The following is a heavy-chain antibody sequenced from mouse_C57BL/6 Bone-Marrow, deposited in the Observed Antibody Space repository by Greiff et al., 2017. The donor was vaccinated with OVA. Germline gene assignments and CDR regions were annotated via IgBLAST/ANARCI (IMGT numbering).Heavy chain of an antibody. CDR3: ARQGAYDGYYWFAY. J-gene: IGHJ3*01. CDR2: ISHGGGST. D-gene: IGHD2-3*01. CDR1: GFTFSDYY. Sequence: EVQRVESGGGLVQPGGSLKLSCAASGFTFSDYYMYWVRQTPEKRLEWVAYISHGGGSTYYPDTVKGRFTIARDNAKNTMYLQLSRLKSEDTAMYDCARQGAYDGYYWFAYWGQGTLVTVSA. V-gene: IGHV5-12*01.